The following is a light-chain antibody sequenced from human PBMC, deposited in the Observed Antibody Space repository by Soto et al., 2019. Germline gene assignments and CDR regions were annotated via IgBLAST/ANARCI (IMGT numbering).Light chain of an antibody. Sequence: IQLTQSPSSLSAYVGDRVTITCRASQGINKFLAWYQQRPGKAPQLLVYGASTLQSGVPSRFSGCGSGTDFTLTISSLQPEDFATYYCQQLTNFRFTFGQGTKLDIK. J-gene: IGKJ2*01. CDR3: QQLTNFRFT. V-gene: IGKV1-9*01. CDR2: GAS. CDR1: QGINKF.